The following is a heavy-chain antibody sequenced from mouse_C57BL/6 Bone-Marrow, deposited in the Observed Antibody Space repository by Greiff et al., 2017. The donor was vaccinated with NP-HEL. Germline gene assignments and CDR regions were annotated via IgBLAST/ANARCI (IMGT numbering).Heavy chain of an antibody. D-gene: IGHD1-1*01. CDR2: IYPGGGYT. J-gene: IGHJ1*03. Sequence: QVQLQQSGAELVRPGTSVKMSCKASGYTFTNYWIGWAKQRPGHGLEWIGDIYPGGGYTNYNEKLKGKATLTADKSSSTAYMQFSSLTSEDSAIYYCARRTVVWYFDVWGTGTTVTVSS. CDR3: ARRTVVWYFDV. V-gene: IGHV1-63*01. CDR1: GYTFTNYW.